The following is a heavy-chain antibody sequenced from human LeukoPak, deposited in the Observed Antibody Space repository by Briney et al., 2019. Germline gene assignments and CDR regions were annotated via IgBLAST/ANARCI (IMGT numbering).Heavy chain of an antibody. CDR2: IETDGSST. J-gene: IGHJ4*02. D-gene: IGHD6-19*01. V-gene: IGHV3-74*01. CDR3: ARDRDWYSFDS. CDR1: GFTFSSYA. Sequence: GGSLRLSCAASGFTFSSYAMHWVRQAPGKGLVWVSRIETDGSSTNYADSVKGRFTISRDNAKNTLYLQMNSLRAEDTAVYYCARDRDWYSFDSWGQGTLVTVSS.